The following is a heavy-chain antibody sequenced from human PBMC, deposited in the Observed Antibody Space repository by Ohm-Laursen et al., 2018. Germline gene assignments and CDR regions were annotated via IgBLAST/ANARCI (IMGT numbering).Heavy chain of an antibody. D-gene: IGHD6-19*01. CDR3: AKTPTGYSSGWYGPRFYFDY. CDR2: ISWNSGSI. Sequence: SLRLSCTAPGFTFDDYAMHWVRQAPGKGLEWVSGISWNSGSIGYADSVKGRFTISRDNAKNSLYLQMNSLRAEDTALYYCAKTPTGYSSGWYGPRFYFDYWGQGTLVTVSS. V-gene: IGHV3-9*01. J-gene: IGHJ4*02. CDR1: GFTFDDYA.